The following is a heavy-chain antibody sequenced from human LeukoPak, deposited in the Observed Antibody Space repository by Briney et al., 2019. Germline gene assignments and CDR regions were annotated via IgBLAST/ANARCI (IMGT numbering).Heavy chain of an antibody. CDR1: GYTFTSYG. J-gene: IGHJ6*02. CDR3: ARARLKGSYYRGYYYGMDV. D-gene: IGHD3-10*01. V-gene: IGHV1-18*01. Sequence: GASVKVSCKASGYTFTSYGISWVRQAPGQGLEWMGWISAYNGNTNYAQKLQGRVTMTTDTSTSTAYMELRSLRSDDTAVYYCARARLKGSYYRGYYYGMDVWGQGTTVTVSS. CDR2: ISAYNGNT.